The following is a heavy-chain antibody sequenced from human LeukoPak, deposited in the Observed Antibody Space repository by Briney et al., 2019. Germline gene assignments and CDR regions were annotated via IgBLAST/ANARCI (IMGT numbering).Heavy chain of an antibody. CDR2: ITTTSTSK. V-gene: IGHV3-48*02. D-gene: IGHD4-11*01. CDR3: VRDAAYSAFNM. CDR1: GFAFNTYS. J-gene: IGHJ3*02. Sequence: GGSLRLSCAASGFAFNTYSMNWVRQAPGKGLQWVSSITTTSTSKYYADSVKGRFTIPRDNAENSLYLQMDSLRDEDTAVYYCVRDAAYSAFNMWGQGTMVTVSS.